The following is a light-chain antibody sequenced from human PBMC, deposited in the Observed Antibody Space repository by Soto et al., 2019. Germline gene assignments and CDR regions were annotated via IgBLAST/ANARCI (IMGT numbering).Light chain of an antibody. CDR1: SSDIGGYNF. CDR2: KVS. J-gene: IGLJ3*02. Sequence: QSALTQPASVSGSPGQSITIPCTGTSSDIGGYNFVSWYQQHPGRAPTLVIYKVSDRPSGVSSRFSASKSGNTASLTISGLQAEDEADYYCSSYAGNGAWVFGGGTKLTVL. V-gene: IGLV2-14*01. CDR3: SSYAGNGAWV.